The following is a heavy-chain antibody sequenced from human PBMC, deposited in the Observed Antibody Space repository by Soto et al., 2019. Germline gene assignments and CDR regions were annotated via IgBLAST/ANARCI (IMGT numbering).Heavy chain of an antibody. D-gene: IGHD6-19*01. CDR1: GGSISGHY. J-gene: IGHJ4*02. CDR3: ARVGSSGWSPDY. Sequence: SETLSLTCTVSGGSISGHYWIWIRQSSGKGLEWIGYIFYTGSTNYNPSLKSRVTLSVDTSKNQFSLRLSSVTAADTAVYYCARVGSSGWSPDYWGQGTLVTVSS. CDR2: IFYTGST. V-gene: IGHV4-59*11.